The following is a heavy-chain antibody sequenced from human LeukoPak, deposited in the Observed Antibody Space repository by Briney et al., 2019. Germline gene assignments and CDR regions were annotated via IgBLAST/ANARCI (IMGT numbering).Heavy chain of an antibody. CDR1: GLSFSSYG. Sequence: GGSLRLSCAASGLSFSSYGMHWVRQAPGEGLEWVAVISYDGSNKYYADSVKGRFTISRDNSKNTLYLQMNSLRAEDTAVYYCAKEDSGSYYLYYYYYMDVWGKGTTVTVSS. V-gene: IGHV3-30*18. CDR3: AKEDSGSYYLYYYYYMDV. D-gene: IGHD1-26*01. J-gene: IGHJ6*03. CDR2: ISYDGSNK.